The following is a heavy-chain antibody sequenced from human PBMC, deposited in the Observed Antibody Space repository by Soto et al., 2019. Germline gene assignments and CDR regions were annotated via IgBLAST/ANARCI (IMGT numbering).Heavy chain of an antibody. CDR3: ARLTYYDFWSGNYYYYGMDV. D-gene: IGHD3-3*01. J-gene: IGHJ6*02. V-gene: IGHV2-26*01. CDR2: IFSNDEK. Sequence: KESGPVLVKPTETLTLTCTVSGFSLSNARMGVSWIRQPPGKALEWLAHIFSNDEKSYSTSLKSRLTISKDTSKSQVVLTMTNMDPVDTATYYCARLTYYDFWSGNYYYYGMDVWGQGTTVTVSS. CDR1: GFSLSNARMG.